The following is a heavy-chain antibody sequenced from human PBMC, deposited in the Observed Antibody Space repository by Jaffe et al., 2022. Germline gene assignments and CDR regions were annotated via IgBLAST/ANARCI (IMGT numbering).Heavy chain of an antibody. CDR2: INHSGST. V-gene: IGHV4-34*01. CDR1: GGSFSGYY. J-gene: IGHJ6*03. CDR3: ARGGGYCTGGVCLYYYYYMDV. Sequence: QVQLQQWGAGLLKPSETLSLTCAVYGGSFSGYYWSWIRQPPGKGLEWIGEINHSGSTNYNPSLKSRVTISVDTSKNQFSLKLSSVTAADTAVYYCARGGGYCTGGVCLYYYYYMDVWGKGTTVTVSS. D-gene: IGHD2-8*02.